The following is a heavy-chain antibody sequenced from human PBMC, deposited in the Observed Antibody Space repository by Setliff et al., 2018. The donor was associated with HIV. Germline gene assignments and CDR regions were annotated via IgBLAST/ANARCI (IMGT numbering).Heavy chain of an antibody. Sequence: SETLSLTCTVSGGSIISYYWGWIRLPPGKGLEWIGGIYHSGSTNYNPSLKSRVTISLDRSKTQFSLKLSSVTAADTAVYYCARSPLYSGYERYYFDYWGQGTLVTVSS. V-gene: IGHV4-59*12. D-gene: IGHD5-12*01. J-gene: IGHJ4*02. CDR3: ARSPLYSGYERYYFDY. CDR1: GGSIISYY. CDR2: IYHSGST.